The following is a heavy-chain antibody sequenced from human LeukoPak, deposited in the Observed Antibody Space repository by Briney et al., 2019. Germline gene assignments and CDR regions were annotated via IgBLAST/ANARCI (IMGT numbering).Heavy chain of an antibody. CDR2: IRSKANNYAT. D-gene: IGHD3-3*01. CDR1: GFTFSGSA. Sequence: GGSLRLSCAGSGFTFSGSAMHWVRQASGKGLEWVGRIRSKANNYATAYAASVKGRFTISRDDSKNTAYLQMNSLRTEDTAVYYCTTDPLLRFQRGVDYWGQGTLVTVSS. V-gene: IGHV3-73*01. CDR3: TTDPLLRFQRGVDY. J-gene: IGHJ4*02.